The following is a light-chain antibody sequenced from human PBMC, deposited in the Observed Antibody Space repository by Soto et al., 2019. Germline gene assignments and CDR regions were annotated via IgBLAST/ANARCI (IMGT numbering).Light chain of an antibody. V-gene: IGLV2-11*01. Sequence: QSVLTQPRSVSGSPGQSVTISCTGTSSDVGGYNYVSWYQHHPGKAPKLMIYDVSKRPSGVPDRFSGSKSGNTASLTISGLQAEDEADYYCCSYAGSYTFEVVFGGGTKLTVL. CDR2: DVS. J-gene: IGLJ2*01. CDR3: CSYAGSYTFEVV. CDR1: SSDVGGYNY.